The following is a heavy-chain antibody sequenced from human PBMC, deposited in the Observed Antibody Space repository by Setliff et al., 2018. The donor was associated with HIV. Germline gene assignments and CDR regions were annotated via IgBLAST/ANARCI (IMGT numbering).Heavy chain of an antibody. CDR2: ISPDNGAA. V-gene: IGHV1-2*06. CDR1: EFIILANK. J-gene: IGHJ3*01. Sequence: ASVTVSCKATEFIILANKMNWVRQATGQGLEWIGRISPDNGAAEYAPQFQGRVIMTVDTSISTAYLEIPRLTSDDAAVYYCALPRVFDSFHVWGQGTMVTVSS. CDR3: ALPRVFDSFHV.